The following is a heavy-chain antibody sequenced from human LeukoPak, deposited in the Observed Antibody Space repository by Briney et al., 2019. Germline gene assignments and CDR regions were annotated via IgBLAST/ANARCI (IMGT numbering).Heavy chain of an antibody. CDR3: ASGGYSGSYYRPPGQPIRSTQSNFDY. CDR2: IIPIFGTA. CDR1: GGTFSSYA. D-gene: IGHD1-26*01. V-gene: IGHV1-69*05. J-gene: IGHJ4*02. Sequence: GASVKVSCKASGGTFSSYAISWVRQAPGQGLEWMGGIIPIFGTANYAQKFQGRVTITTDESTSTAYMELSSLRSEDTAVYYCASGGYSGSYYRPPGQPIRSTQSNFDYWGQGTLVTVSS.